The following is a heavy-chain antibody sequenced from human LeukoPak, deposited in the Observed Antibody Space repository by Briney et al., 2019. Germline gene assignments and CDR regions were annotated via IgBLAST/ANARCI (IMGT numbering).Heavy chain of an antibody. V-gene: IGHV3-74*01. CDR1: GFTFSSYW. J-gene: IGHJ4*02. CDR2: INSDGSST. CDR3: AYYGSGSYYYRY. D-gene: IGHD3-10*01. Sequence: PGGSLRLSCAASGFTFSSYWMHWVRQAPGKGLVWVSRINSDGSSTSYADSVKGRFTISRDNAKNTLYLQMNSLRAEDTAVYYCAYYGSGSYYYRYWGQGTLVTVSS.